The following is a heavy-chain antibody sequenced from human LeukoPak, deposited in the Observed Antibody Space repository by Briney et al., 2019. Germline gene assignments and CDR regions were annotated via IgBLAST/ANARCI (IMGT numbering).Heavy chain of an antibody. CDR3: AKEHYFDTTGFYSVRPNDAFDI. D-gene: IGHD3-22*01. CDR1: GFPFTNYA. CDR2: MTGSGRLI. Sequence: GGSLRLSCVVSGFPFTNYAFNWVRQAPGKGLEWVSTMTGSGRLIYSADSVKGRFTTSRDISKNTLYLQKASMRAEDTAVYYCAKEHYFDTTGFYSVRPNDAFDIWGQGTMLTVSS. V-gene: IGHV3-23*01. J-gene: IGHJ3*02.